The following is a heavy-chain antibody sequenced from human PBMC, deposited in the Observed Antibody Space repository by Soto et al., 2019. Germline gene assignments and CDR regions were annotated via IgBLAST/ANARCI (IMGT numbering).Heavy chain of an antibody. CDR3: TTDSRTTMPEVRFDY. CDR2: VKSKTDGGSA. CDR1: GFPFSNAW. Sequence: GGSLRLSCAASGFPFSNAWINWVRQTPGTGLQWVGRVKSKTDGGSADYAAPVKGRFAVSRDDSKNIVYLQMNSVKIEDTGVYYCTTDSRTTMPEVRFDYWGQGTLVTVSS. J-gene: IGHJ4*02. V-gene: IGHV3-15*07. D-gene: IGHD3-10*01.